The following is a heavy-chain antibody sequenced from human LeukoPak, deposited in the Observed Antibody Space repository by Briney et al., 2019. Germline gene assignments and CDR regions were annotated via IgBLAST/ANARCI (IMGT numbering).Heavy chain of an antibody. CDR3: ARGLLDGFDY. CDR2: IYTSGST. J-gene: IGHJ4*02. Sequence: PSETLSLTCTVSGGSISSYYWNWIRQPAGKGLEWIGRIYTSGSTNYNPSLKSRVTMSVDTSKNHFSLKLTSVTAAGTAVYYCARGLLDGFDYWGQGTLVTVSS. V-gene: IGHV4-4*07. D-gene: IGHD2-15*01. CDR1: GGSISSYY.